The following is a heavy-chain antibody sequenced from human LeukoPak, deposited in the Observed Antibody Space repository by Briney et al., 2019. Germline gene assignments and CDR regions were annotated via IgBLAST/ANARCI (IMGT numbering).Heavy chain of an antibody. CDR1: GYSFTSYW. D-gene: IGHD5-12*01. CDR3: ARQGEVATFSRLLNYYYYYGMDV. Sequence: GESLKISCKGSGYSFTSYWIGWVRQMPGKRLEWMGIIYPGDSDTRYSPSFQGQVTISADKSISTAYLQWSSLKASDTAMYYCARQGEVATFSRLLNYYYYYGMDVWGQGTTVTVSS. CDR2: IYPGDSDT. V-gene: IGHV5-51*01. J-gene: IGHJ6*02.